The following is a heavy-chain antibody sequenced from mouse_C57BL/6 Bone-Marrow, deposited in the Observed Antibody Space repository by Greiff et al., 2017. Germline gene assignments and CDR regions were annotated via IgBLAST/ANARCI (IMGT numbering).Heavy chain of an antibody. Sequence: VQLQQSGAELMKPGASVKLSCKATGYTFTGYWIEWVKQRPGHGLEWIGEILPGSGSTNYNEKFKGKATFTAATSSNTTYMQLSSLTTEHSAIYYCATGEVTRKPLYYAMDYWGQGTSVTVSS. J-gene: IGHJ4*01. CDR3: ATGEVTRKPLYYAMDY. D-gene: IGHD2-13*01. CDR1: GYTFTGYW. CDR2: ILPGSGST. V-gene: IGHV1-9*01.